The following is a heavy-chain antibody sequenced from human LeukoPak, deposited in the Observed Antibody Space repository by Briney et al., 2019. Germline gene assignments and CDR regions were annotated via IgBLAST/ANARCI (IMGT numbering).Heavy chain of an antibody. V-gene: IGHV1-18*01. J-gene: IGHJ4*02. D-gene: IGHD3-9*01. CDR2: ICTYNGNT. Sequence: GASVKVSCKASGYTFTSYGISWVRQAPGQGLGWMGWICTYNGNTNYAQKLQGRVTMTTDTSTSTAYMELRSLRSDDTAVYYCARAERGYDILTGYSKYYFDYWGQGTLVIVSS. CDR3: ARAERGYDILTGYSKYYFDY. CDR1: GYTFTSYG.